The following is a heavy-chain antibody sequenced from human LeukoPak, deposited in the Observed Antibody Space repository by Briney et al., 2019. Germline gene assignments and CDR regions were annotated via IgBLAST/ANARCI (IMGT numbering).Heavy chain of an antibody. D-gene: IGHD4-11*01. CDR3: ARVPNDYYYYFDL. CDR1: GFTVTSNY. Sequence: GGSLRLSCAAAGFTVTSNYMSWVRQAQGRGLEWVSLINTDGNGRTYYADSVKGRFTISRDNSKNTVYLQMNSLRAEDTAVYYCARVPNDYYYYFDLWGRGTLVTVSS. CDR2: INTDGNGRT. V-gene: IGHV3-53*01. J-gene: IGHJ2*01.